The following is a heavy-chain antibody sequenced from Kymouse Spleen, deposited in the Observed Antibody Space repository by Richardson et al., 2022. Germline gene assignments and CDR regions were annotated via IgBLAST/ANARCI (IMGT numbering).Heavy chain of an antibody. CDR3: TTGSSDYYYYYGMDV. D-gene: IGHD6-19*01. Sequence: EVQLVESGGGLVKPGGSLRLSCAASGFTFSNAWMSWVRQAPGKGLEWVGRIKSKTDGGTTDYAAPVKGRFTISRDDSKNTLYLQMNSLKTEDTAVYYCTTGSSDYYYYYGMDVWGQGTTVTVSS. J-gene: IGHJ6*02. CDR2: IKSKTDGGTT. V-gene: IGHV3-15*01. CDR1: GFTFSNAW.